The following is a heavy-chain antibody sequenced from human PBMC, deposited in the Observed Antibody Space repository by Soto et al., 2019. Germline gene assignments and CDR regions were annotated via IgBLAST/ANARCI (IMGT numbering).Heavy chain of an antibody. Sequence: EVQLVESGGGLVMPGGSLRLSCAASGFTFSNAWMNWVRQAPGKGLEWVGRINTKTEGATTDYVAPVKGRFTISRDDSINTLYLQMNSLKTEDTAVYYCITVSHTVVKPAWGQGTLVTVSS. CDR3: ITVSHTVVKPA. CDR1: GFTFSNAW. J-gene: IGHJ5*02. D-gene: IGHD2-2*01. V-gene: IGHV3-15*07. CDR2: INTKTEGATT.